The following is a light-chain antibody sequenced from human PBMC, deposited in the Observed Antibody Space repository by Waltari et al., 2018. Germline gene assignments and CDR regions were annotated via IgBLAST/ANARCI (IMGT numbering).Light chain of an antibody. CDR1: QSVGGN. CDR3: QQRSNWIYT. J-gene: IGKJ2*01. CDR2: DAS. V-gene: IGKV3-11*01. Sequence: ENVLTQSPATLSLSPGGRATLSCRASQSVGGNLAWYQQKPGQAPRLLIYDASNRATGIPARFSGSGSGTDFTLTISSLESEDFAVYYCQQRSNWIYTFGQGT.